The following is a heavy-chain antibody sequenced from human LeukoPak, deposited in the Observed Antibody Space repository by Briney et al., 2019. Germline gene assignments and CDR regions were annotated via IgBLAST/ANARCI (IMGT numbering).Heavy chain of an antibody. D-gene: IGHD6-13*01. Sequence: PGRSLRLSCAASGFTFSSYGMHWVRQAPGKGLEWVAVISYDGSNKYYVDSVKGRFTISRDNSKNTLFLQMNSLRAEDTALYYCATAPNYSSSRLPFDYWGQGTLVTVSS. V-gene: IGHV3-30*03. J-gene: IGHJ4*02. CDR3: ATAPNYSSSRLPFDY. CDR2: ISYDGSNK. CDR1: GFTFSSYG.